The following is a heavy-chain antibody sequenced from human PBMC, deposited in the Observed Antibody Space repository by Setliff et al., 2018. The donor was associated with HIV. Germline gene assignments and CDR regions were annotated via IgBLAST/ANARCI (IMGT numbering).Heavy chain of an antibody. J-gene: IGHJ4*02. D-gene: IGHD3-16*01. CDR1: GYTFTTYG. CDR2: ISPNNGDT. Sequence: ASVKVSCKASGYTFTTYGMNWVRQAPGQGLEWMGWISPNNGDTNIPQRFRGRVTITTDTSASTAYLQLSALRSEDTAVFYCAIGGGDGHPTWVYWGLGTLVTVSS. CDR3: AIGGGDGHPTWVY. V-gene: IGHV1-3*01.